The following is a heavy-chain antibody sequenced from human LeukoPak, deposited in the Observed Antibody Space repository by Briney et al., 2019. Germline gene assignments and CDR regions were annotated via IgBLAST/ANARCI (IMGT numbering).Heavy chain of an antibody. CDR1: DGSISSYY. CDR2: TYNSGST. Sequence: PSETLSLTCTVSDGSISSYYWNWIRQPPGKGLEWIGYTYNSGSTKYNPSLKSRVTMSMDTSKNQFSLKLSSVTAADTAVYYCARGGWYSDYWGQGTLVTVSS. J-gene: IGHJ4*02. V-gene: IGHV4-59*01. CDR3: ARGGWYSDY. D-gene: IGHD6-19*01.